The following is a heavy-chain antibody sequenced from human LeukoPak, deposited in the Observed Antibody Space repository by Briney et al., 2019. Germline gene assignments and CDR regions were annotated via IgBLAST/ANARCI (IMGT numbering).Heavy chain of an antibody. J-gene: IGHJ4*02. CDR1: GFTFDDYA. D-gene: IGHD6-19*01. CDR2: ISWNSGSI. Sequence: GRSLRLSCAASGFTFDDYAMHWVRQAPGKGLEWVSGISWNSGSIGYADSVKGRFTISRDNAKNSLYLQMNSLRVEDTAVYYCARDKVAGSMAGSNFDYWGQGTLVTVSS. V-gene: IGHV3-9*01. CDR3: ARDKVAGSMAGSNFDY.